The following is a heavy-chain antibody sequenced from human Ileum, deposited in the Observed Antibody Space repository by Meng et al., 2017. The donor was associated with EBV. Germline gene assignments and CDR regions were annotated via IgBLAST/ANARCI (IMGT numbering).Heavy chain of an antibody. Sequence: QGTLQESGPGLGKPSETLSLPCTVSGGSVSISSYYWSWIRQPPGKGLEWIGYIYYSGTTNYNPSLESRVTISVDTSKNQFSLKLRSVAASDTAVYYCARGWDTAMDSGWGQGTLVTVFS. J-gene: IGHJ4*02. CDR1: GGSVSISSYY. CDR2: IYYSGTT. CDR3: ARGWDTAMDSG. D-gene: IGHD5-18*01. V-gene: IGHV4-61*01.